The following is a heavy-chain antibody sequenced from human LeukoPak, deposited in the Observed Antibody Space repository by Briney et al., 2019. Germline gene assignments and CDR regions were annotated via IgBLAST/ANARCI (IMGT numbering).Heavy chain of an antibody. CDR1: GYTFTGYY. J-gene: IGHJ5*02. D-gene: IGHD4-17*01. CDR3: ARDPEPHDYGDYDWFDP. V-gene: IGHV1-2*02. Sequence: ASVKVSCKASGYTFTGYYMHWVRQAPGQGLEWMGWINPNSGGTNYAQKFQGRVTMTRDTSISTAYMELSRLRSDGTAVYYCARDPEPHDYGDYDWFDPWGQGTLVTVSS. CDR2: INPNSGGT.